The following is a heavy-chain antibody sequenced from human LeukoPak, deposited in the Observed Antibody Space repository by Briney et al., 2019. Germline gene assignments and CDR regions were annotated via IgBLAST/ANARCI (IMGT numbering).Heavy chain of an antibody. CDR2: MNPNSGNT. CDR1: GYTFTSYD. V-gene: IGHV1-8*01. J-gene: IGHJ6*03. CDR3: ARGIPELVYGGGYYYYYMDV. Sequence: GASVKVSCKASGYTFTSYDINWVRQATGQGLEWMGWMNPNSGNTGYAQKFQGRVTMTRNTSISTAYMELSSLRSEDTAVYYCARGIPELVYGGGYYYYYMDVWGKGTTVTVSS. D-gene: IGHD5/OR15-5a*01.